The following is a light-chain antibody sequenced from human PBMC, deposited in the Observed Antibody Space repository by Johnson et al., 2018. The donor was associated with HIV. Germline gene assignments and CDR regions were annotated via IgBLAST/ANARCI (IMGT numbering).Light chain of an antibody. J-gene: IGLJ1*01. CDR2: DNN. Sequence: QAVLTQPPSVSAAPGQKVTFSCSGSTSNIGNNDVSWYRHLPGTAPKLLIYDNNKRPSGIPDRFSGSKSGTSATLDITGLQTGDEADYYCGTWDSSLSAVPFGTGTKVTVL. CDR3: GTWDSSLSAVP. CDR1: TSNIGNND. V-gene: IGLV1-51*01.